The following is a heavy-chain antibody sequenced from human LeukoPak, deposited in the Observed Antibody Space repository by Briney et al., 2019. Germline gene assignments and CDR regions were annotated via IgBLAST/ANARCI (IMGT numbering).Heavy chain of an antibody. Sequence: SVKVSCKASGGTFSSYAISWVRPAPGQGLEWMGRIIPILGIANYAQKFQGRVTITADKSTSTAYMELSSLRSEDTAVYYCASSTINYSNYADYWGQGTLVTVSS. J-gene: IGHJ4*02. CDR1: GGTFSSYA. D-gene: IGHD4-4*01. V-gene: IGHV1-69*04. CDR3: ASSTINYSNYADY. CDR2: IIPILGIA.